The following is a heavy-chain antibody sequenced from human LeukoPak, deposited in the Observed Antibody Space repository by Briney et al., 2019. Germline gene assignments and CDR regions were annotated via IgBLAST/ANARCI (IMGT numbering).Heavy chain of an antibody. V-gene: IGHV1-46*01. Sequence: ASVKVSCKASGYTFTSYYMRWVRQAPGQGLEWMGIINPSGGSTSYAQKFQGRVTMTRDTSTSTVYMELSSLRSEDTAVYYCARGVSEKIHPLIPATTKRPGPNWFDPWGQGTLVTVSS. D-gene: IGHD1-14*01. CDR3: ARGVSEKIHPLIPATTKRPGPNWFDP. J-gene: IGHJ5*02. CDR2: INPSGGST. CDR1: GYTFTSYY.